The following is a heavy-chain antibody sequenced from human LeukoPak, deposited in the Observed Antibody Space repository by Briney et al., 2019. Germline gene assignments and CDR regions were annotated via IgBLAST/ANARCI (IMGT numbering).Heavy chain of an antibody. CDR2: ISYSGST. CDR1: GGSIRSSSYY. V-gene: IGHV4-39*01. J-gene: IGHJ3*02. CDR3: ARLAYYYDSSGPQAGAFDI. Sequence: SETLSLTCTVSGGSIRSSSYYWGWIRQPPGKGLEWIGSISYSGSTYYNASLESRVTISVDTSENQFSLKLSSVTAADTAVYYCARLAYYYDSSGPQAGAFDIWGQGTMVTVSS. D-gene: IGHD3-22*01.